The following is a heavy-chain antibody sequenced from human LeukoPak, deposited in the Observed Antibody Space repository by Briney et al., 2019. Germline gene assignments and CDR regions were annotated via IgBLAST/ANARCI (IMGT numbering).Heavy chain of an antibody. CDR3: LRDNNGDY. Sequence: GGSLRLSCAASGFTFSSYAMHWVRQAPGKGLEWVAVIPFDESHKYYADSVKGRLTISRDNSNNTLYLQMDSLRPDDTAVYYCLRDNNGDYWGQGTLVTVSS. V-gene: IGHV3-30*04. CDR2: IPFDESHK. D-gene: IGHD1/OR15-1a*01. CDR1: GFTFSSYA. J-gene: IGHJ4*02.